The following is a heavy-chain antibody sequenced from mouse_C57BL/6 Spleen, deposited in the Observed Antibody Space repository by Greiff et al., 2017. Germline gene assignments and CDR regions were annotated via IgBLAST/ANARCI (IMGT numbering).Heavy chain of an antibody. J-gene: IGHJ2*01. CDR3: ARPLTGTSFDY. CDR2: ISSGGSYT. CDR1: GFTFSSYG. V-gene: IGHV5-6*01. Sequence: EVKLVESGGDLVKPGGSLKLSCAASGFTFSSYGMSWVRQTPDKRLEWVATISSGGSYTYYPDSVKGRFTISRDNAKNTLYLQMSSLKSEDTAMYYCARPLTGTSFDYWGQGTTLTVSS. D-gene: IGHD4-1*01.